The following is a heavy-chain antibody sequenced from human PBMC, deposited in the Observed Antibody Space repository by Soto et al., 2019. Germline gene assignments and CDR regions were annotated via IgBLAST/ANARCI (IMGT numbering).Heavy chain of an antibody. V-gene: IGHV3-23*01. CDR1: GFSFGSYA. Sequence: GGSLSLSCAASGFSFGSYAMSWVRQAPGKGLEWVSSITPSGDYTNYADSVEGRVTISRDNSKNTLYLQMNSLRAEDTALYYCAKNYHMDVWGKGTTVTVSS. CDR3: AKNYHMDV. CDR2: ITPSGDYT. J-gene: IGHJ6*03.